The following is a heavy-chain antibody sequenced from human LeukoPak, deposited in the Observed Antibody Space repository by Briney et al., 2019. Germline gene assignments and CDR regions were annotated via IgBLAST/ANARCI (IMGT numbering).Heavy chain of an antibody. CDR2: ISYDGSNK. CDR3: ARDLMGIAYRGAFYY. J-gene: IGHJ4*02. V-gene: IGHV3-30*04. CDR1: GFTFSSNA. D-gene: IGHD6-13*01. Sequence: GGSLRLSCAASGFTFSSNAMHWVRQAPGKGLEWVAVISYDGSNKYYADSVKGRFTISRDNSKNTLYLQMNSLRAEDTAVYYCARDLMGIAYRGAFYYWGQGTLVTVSS.